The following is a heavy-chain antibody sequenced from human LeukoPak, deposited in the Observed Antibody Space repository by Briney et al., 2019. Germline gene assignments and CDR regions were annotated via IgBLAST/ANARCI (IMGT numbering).Heavy chain of an antibody. CDR3: ARETGSGSYSNFDY. J-gene: IGHJ4*02. CDR2: IYTSGST. V-gene: IGHV4-4*07. Sequence: SGTLSLTCTVSGGSLNSYYWSWSRQPAGKGLEWIGRIYTSGSTNYNPSLKSRVTMSVDTSKNQFSLKLSSVTAADTAVYYCARETGSGSYSNFDYWGEGTLVTVSS. CDR1: GGSLNSYY. D-gene: IGHD1-26*01.